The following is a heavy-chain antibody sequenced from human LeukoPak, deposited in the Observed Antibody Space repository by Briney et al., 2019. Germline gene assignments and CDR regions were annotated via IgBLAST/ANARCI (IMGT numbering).Heavy chain of an antibody. Sequence: PGGSLRLSCAASGFTFSDYYMSWLRQAPGKGLEWVSYISSSGSTIYYADSVKGRFAISRDNAKNSLYLQMNSLRAEDTAVYYCARDRNPAYLRTFDYWGQGTLVTVSS. V-gene: IGHV3-11*01. D-gene: IGHD2/OR15-2a*01. CDR1: GFTFSDYY. CDR3: ARDRNPAYLRTFDY. J-gene: IGHJ4*02. CDR2: ISSSGSTI.